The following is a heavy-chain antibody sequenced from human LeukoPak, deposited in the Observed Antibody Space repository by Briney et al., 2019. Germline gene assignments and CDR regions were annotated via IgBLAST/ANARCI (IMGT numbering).Heavy chain of an antibody. V-gene: IGHV3-23*01. CDR3: TTDRFRGSGSYSSY. J-gene: IGHJ4*02. D-gene: IGHD3-10*01. CDR1: GFTFSSYA. Sequence: GSLRLSCAASGFTFSSYAMSWVRQAPGKGLEWVSAISGSGGSTYYADSVKGRFTISRDNSKNTLYLQMNSLKTEDTAVYYCTTDRFRGSGSYSSYWGQGTLVTVSS. CDR2: ISGSGGST.